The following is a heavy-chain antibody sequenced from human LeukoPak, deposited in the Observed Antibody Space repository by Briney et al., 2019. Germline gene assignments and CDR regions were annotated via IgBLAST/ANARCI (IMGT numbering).Heavy chain of an antibody. J-gene: IGHJ4*02. D-gene: IGHD3-22*01. V-gene: IGHV4-4*07. CDR1: GGSISSYY. CDR2: IYTSGST. CDR3: ARDRLYYYDSSGYYDY. Sequence: SETLPLTCTVSGGSISSYYWSWIRQPAGKGLEWIGRIYTSGSTNYNPSLKSRVTMSVDTSKNQFSLKLSSVTAADTAVYYCARDRLYYYDSSGYYDYWGQGTLVTVSS.